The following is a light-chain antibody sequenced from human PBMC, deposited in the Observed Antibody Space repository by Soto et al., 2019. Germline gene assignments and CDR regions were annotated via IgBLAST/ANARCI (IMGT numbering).Light chain of an antibody. J-gene: IGKJ2*01. CDR3: QQYKSYSGT. V-gene: IGKV1-5*01. CDR1: QSISSW. Sequence: DIQMTQSPSTLSASVGDRVTITCRASQSISSWLAGYQQKPGKAPKRRIYDASSLESGVPSRISVSGSGTEFTLTISSLQPDDFATYYCQQYKSYSGTFGQGTKLEIK. CDR2: DAS.